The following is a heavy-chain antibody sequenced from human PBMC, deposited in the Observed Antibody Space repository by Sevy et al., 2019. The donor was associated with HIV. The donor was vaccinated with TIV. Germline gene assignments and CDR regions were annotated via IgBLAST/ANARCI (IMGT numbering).Heavy chain of an antibody. CDR1: GFTFSSYV. J-gene: IGHJ4*02. CDR3: ARGGGYCGGDCYSIDY. D-gene: IGHD2-21*02. CDR2: IWYDGTIK. V-gene: IGHV3-33*08. Sequence: GGSLRLSCAASGFTFSSYVMHWVRQAPGKGLEWVALIWYDGTIKYDAASVKGRFTISRDNSKDTLFLQMNSLTPEDTAVYYCARGGGYCGGDCYSIDYWGQGALVTVSS.